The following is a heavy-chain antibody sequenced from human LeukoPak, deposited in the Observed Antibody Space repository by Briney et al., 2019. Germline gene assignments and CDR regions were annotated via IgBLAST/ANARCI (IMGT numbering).Heavy chain of an antibody. CDR1: GFTFSSYA. CDR3: AREALIPY. D-gene: IGHD2-8*01. CDR2: ISYDGSNE. J-gene: IGHJ4*02. Sequence: GGSLRLSCAASGFTFSSYAMHWVRQAPGKGLEWVAVISYDGSNEYYADSVKGRFTISRDNSKNTLYLQMNSLRAEDTAVYYCAREALIPYWGQGTLVTVSS. V-gene: IGHV3-30-3*01.